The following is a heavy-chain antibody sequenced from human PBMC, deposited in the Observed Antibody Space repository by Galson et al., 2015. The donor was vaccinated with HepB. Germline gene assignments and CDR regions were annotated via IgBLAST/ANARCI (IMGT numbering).Heavy chain of an antibody. CDR2: IIPIFGTA. CDR3: ARESGVVVTAIPVASSFDY. CDR1: GGTFSSYA. D-gene: IGHD2-21*02. Sequence: SVKVSCKASGGTFSSYAISWVRQAPGQGLEWMGGIIPIFGTANYAQKFQGRVTITADESTSTAYMELSSLRSEDTAAYYCARESGVVVTAIPVASSFDYWGQGTLVTVSS. V-gene: IGHV1-69*13. J-gene: IGHJ4*02.